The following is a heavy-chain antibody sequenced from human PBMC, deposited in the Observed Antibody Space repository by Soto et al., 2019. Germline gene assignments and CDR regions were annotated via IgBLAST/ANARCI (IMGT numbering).Heavy chain of an antibody. D-gene: IGHD3-22*01. CDR1: GGSFSGYY. J-gene: IGHJ4*02. CDR3: ASRATSSGYYFGY. CDR2: INHSGST. V-gene: IGHV4-34*01. Sequence: QVQLQQWGAGLLKPSETLSLTCAVYGGSFSGYYWSWIRQPPGKGLEWIGEINHSGSTNYNPSLTSRVTISVDTSKNQFSLKLSSVTAADTAVYYCASRATSSGYYFGYWGQGTLVTVSS.